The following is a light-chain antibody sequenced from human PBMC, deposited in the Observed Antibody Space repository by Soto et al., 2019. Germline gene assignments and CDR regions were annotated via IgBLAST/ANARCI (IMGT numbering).Light chain of an antibody. J-gene: IGKJ4*01. Sequence: EIVLTQSPATLSLSPGERAILSCRASQSVRNDLVWYHQKPGQAPRVLIYSASNRATGIPARFSGSGSGTDFTLTISSLEPEDFAVYYCQQRTNWPPTFGGGTNVEMK. V-gene: IGKV3-11*01. CDR1: QSVRND. CDR2: SAS. CDR3: QQRTNWPPT.